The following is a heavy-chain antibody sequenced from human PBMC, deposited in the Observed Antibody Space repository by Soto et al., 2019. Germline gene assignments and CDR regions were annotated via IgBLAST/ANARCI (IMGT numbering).Heavy chain of an antibody. V-gene: IGHV1-18*04. D-gene: IGHD2-2*01. CDR3: ARVADYQLLNYFDY. J-gene: IGHJ4*02. CDR2: ISAYNGNT. Sequence: ASVKVSCKASGYTFTSYGISWVREAPGQGLEWMGWISAYNGNTNYAQKLQGRVTMTTDTSTSTAYMELRSLRSDDTAVYYCARVADYQLLNYFDYWGQGTLVTVSS. CDR1: GYTFTSYG.